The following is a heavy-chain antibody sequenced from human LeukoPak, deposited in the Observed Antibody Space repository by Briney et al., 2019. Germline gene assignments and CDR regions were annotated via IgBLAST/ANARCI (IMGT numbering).Heavy chain of an antibody. CDR1: GFTFSSYE. J-gene: IGHJ4*02. CDR3: ARDRDWNDAFDY. D-gene: IGHD1-1*01. Sequence: GGSLRLSCAASGFTFSSYEMNWVRQAPGKGLEWVSDISSSGSTIYYADSVKGRFTISRDNAKNSLYLQMNSLRAEDTAVYYCARDRDWNDAFDYWGQGTLVTVSS. CDR2: ISSSGSTI. V-gene: IGHV3-48*03.